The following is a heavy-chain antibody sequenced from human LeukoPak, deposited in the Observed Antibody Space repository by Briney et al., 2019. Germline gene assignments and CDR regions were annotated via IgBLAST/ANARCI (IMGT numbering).Heavy chain of an antibody. D-gene: IGHD6-19*01. V-gene: IGHV4-39*07. CDR3: ARESIAVAGYFDY. CDR2: IYYSGST. CDR1: GGSISSSSYY. J-gene: IGHJ4*02. Sequence: PSETLSLTCTVSGGSISSSSYYWGWIRQPPGKGLEWIGSIYYSGSTYYNPSLKSRVTTSVDTSKNQFSLKLSSVTAADTAVYYCARESIAVAGYFDYWGQGTLVTVSS.